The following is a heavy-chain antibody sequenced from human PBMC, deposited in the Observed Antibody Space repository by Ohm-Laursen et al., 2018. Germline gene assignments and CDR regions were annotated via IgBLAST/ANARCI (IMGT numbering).Heavy chain of an antibody. CDR1: GFTVSSNY. CDR2: ISGSGGST. V-gene: IGHV3-23*01. J-gene: IGHJ6*02. Sequence: SLRLSCAAAGFTVSSNYMSWVRQAPGKGLEWVSAISGSGGSTYYADSVKGRFTISRDNSKNTLYLQMNSLRAEDTAVYYCAKSRGVRGVISVYYYGMDVWGQGTTVIVSS. D-gene: IGHD3-10*01. CDR3: AKSRGVRGVISVYYYGMDV.